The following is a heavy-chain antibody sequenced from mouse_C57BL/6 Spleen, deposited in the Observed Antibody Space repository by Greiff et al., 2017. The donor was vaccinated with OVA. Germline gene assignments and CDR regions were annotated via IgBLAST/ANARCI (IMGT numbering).Heavy chain of an antibody. CDR1: GFTFSSYG. D-gene: IGHD2-3*01. Sequence: EVQVVESGGDLVKPGGSLKLSCAASGFTFSSYGMSWVRQTPDKRLEWVATISSGGSYTYYPDSVKGRFTISRDNAKNTLYLQMSSLKSEDTAMYYCARHDYDGYYYFDYWGQGTTLTVSS. J-gene: IGHJ2*01. V-gene: IGHV5-6*01. CDR3: ARHDYDGYYYFDY. CDR2: ISSGGSYT.